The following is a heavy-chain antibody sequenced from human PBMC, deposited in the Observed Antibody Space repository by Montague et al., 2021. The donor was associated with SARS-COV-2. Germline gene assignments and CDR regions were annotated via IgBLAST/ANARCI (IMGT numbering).Heavy chain of an antibody. CDR1: VGSISNYY. V-gene: IGHV4-59*01. J-gene: IGHJ5*02. Sequence: SETLSLTCTVSVGSISNYYWSWIRQPPGKGLEWIGDIYDNGSANXNTSLKSRSTISVDTSNNQLSLRLSSVTAADTAVYYCARAYCGGNCDVDPWGQGTLVTVSS. CDR3: ARAYCGGNCDVDP. CDR2: IYDNGSA. D-gene: IGHD2-21*02.